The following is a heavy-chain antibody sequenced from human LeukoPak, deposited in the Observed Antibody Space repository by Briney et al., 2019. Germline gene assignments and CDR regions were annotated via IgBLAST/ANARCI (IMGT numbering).Heavy chain of an antibody. V-gene: IGHV4-59*08. CDR3: ARYDDSGYYSLDY. Sequence: KPSETLSLTCTVTGGSISSYYWSWIRQPPGKGLEWIGYSHYSGSSNYNPPLTTRVPISVDTSKNQFSLKLSSVTAADTAVYYCARYDDSGYYSLDYWGQGALVTVSS. CDR2: SHYSGSS. CDR1: GGSISSYY. D-gene: IGHD3-22*01. J-gene: IGHJ4*02.